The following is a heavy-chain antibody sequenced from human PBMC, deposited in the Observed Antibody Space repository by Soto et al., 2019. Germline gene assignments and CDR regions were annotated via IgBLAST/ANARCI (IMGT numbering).Heavy chain of an antibody. J-gene: IGHJ4*02. D-gene: IGHD1-26*01. CDR3: ARASGSNIHVDD. V-gene: IGHV3-74*01. CDR1: GLTFSSYW. Sequence: EVQLVESGGGLVQPGGSLRLSCAASGLTFSSYWMHWVRQAPGKGLVWVSRINTDGSSTTDADSVKGRFTISRDNTKNTLYLQMNSLRVEDTAVYYCARASGSNIHVDDWGEGTLGSVSS. CDR2: INTDGSST.